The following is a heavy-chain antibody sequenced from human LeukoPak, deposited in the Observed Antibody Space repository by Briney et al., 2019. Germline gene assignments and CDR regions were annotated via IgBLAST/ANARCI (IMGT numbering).Heavy chain of an antibody. Sequence: SETLSLTCAVYGGSFSGYYWSWIRQPPGKGLEWIGYIYYSGSTNYNPSLKSRVTISVDTSKNQFSLKLSSVTAADTAVYYCARTDLLAAAGSLFDYWGQGTLVTVSS. CDR2: IYYSGST. J-gene: IGHJ4*02. V-gene: IGHV4-59*08. CDR1: GGSFSGYY. D-gene: IGHD6-13*01. CDR3: ARTDLLAAAGSLFDY.